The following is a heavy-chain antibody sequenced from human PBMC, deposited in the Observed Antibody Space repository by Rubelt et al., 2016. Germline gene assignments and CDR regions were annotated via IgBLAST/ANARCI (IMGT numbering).Heavy chain of an antibody. Sequence: QLHLQESGPGLVKPSETLSLTCTVSGGSISSYYWSWIRQPPGKGLEWIGYIYYSGSTNCNPSLKSRVTISVDTSKNQFALKLSSVTAADTAVYYCARAGSGSYTTPDAFDIWGQGTMVTVSS. CDR3: ARAGSGSYTTPDAFDI. CDR1: GGSISSYY. D-gene: IGHD1-26*01. J-gene: IGHJ3*02. V-gene: IGHV4-59*01. CDR2: IYYSGST.